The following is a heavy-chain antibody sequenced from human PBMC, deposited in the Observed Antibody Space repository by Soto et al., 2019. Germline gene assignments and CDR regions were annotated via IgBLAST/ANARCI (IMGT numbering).Heavy chain of an antibody. CDR2: ISGKNGNT. Sequence: KGYWKTAGYALSIHGITWGRHNHRQLLDWMGWISGKNGNTKYAQKVKGRVTMTTDTSTSTAYMEMRSLGFDDTAVYFCARVSSSIVVVPDYGMDVWGQGTTVTVSS. D-gene: IGHD2-2*01. J-gene: IGHJ6*02. CDR3: ARVSSSIVVVPDYGMDV. CDR1: GYALSIHG. V-gene: IGHV1-18*04.